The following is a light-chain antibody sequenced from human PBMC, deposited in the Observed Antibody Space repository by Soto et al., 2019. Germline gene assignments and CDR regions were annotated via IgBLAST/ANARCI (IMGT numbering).Light chain of an antibody. CDR1: SSNIGAGYD. J-gene: IGLJ1*01. Sequence: QSVLTQPPSVSGAPGQRVTISCTGSSSNIGAGYDVNWYQHVPGTAPKLLIYDNNNRPSGVPDRFSGSKSDTSASLAITGLQAEDEADYYCQSYDSGLSSYIFGTGTKLTVL. CDR2: DNN. CDR3: QSYDSGLSSYI. V-gene: IGLV1-40*01.